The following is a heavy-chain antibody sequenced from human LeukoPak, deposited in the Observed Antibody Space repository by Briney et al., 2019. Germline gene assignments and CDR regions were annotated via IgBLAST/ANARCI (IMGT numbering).Heavy chain of an antibody. CDR2: MNPNSGNT. J-gene: IGHJ4*02. V-gene: IGHV1-8*03. D-gene: IGHD1-26*01. Sequence: ASVKVSCKASGYTFTSYDINWVRQATGQGLEWTGWMNPNSGNTGYAQKFQGRVTITRNTSISTAYMELSSLRSEDTAVSYCARGPRLVGATNFDYWGQGTLVTVSS. CDR3: ARGPRLVGATNFDY. CDR1: GYTFTSYD.